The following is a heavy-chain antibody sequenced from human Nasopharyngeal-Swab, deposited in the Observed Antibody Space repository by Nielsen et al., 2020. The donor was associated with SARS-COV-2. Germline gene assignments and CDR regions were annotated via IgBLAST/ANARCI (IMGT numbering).Heavy chain of an antibody. CDR2: ISSSGSTI. CDR1: GFTFSDYY. CDR3: ARVEPAADYFDI. J-gene: IGHJ3*02. Sequence: GGSLRLSCAASGFTFSDYYINWIRQAPGKGLEWGSYISSSGSTIYYADSVKGRFTISRDNSKNTLYLQMNSLRAEDTAVYYCARVEPAADYFDIWGQGTMVTVSS. D-gene: IGHD2-2*01. V-gene: IGHV3-11*01.